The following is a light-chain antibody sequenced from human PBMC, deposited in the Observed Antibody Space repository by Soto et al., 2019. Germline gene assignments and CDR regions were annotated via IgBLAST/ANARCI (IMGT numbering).Light chain of an antibody. V-gene: IGKV3-15*01. CDR1: QSVKNN. CDR2: GAS. J-gene: IGKJ1*01. Sequence: EIVMTQSPATLSVSPGERATLSCRASQSVKNNLAWYQQKFGQAPRRLIYGASTRATGIPARFSGSGSGTEFTITINSLQSEDFAVYYCQHYNNWPPWTFGQGTKVEI. CDR3: QHYNNWPPWT.